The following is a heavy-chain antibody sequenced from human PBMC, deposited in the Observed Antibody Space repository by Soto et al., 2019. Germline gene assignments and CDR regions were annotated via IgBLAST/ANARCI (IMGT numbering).Heavy chain of an antibody. CDR3: AGTPRLGLVYFDY. CDR2: ISGSGGTT. CDR1: GFTFSNYA. J-gene: IGHJ4*02. D-gene: IGHD6-19*01. Sequence: EVQLLESGGGLVQPGGSLRLSCAASGFTFSNYAIAWVRQAPGKGLEWVSGISGSGGTTYYADSVKGRFTISRDNSKDKLQRQGNSRRADDAGVYYCAGTPRLGLVYFDYWGQGALVTVSS. V-gene: IGHV3-23*01.